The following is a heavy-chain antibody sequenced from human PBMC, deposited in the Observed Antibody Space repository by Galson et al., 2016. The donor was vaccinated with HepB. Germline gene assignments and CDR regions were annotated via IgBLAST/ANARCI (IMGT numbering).Heavy chain of an antibody. J-gene: IGHJ4*02. CDR3: TRSGGYTKFIDY. CDR1: GYTFTNYY. D-gene: IGHD3-16*02. Sequence: SVKVSCKASGYTFTNYYMHWVRQAPGQGLEWMGIINPSGGSPTYAQKFQDRVTMTRDTSTSTVYMELSSLRSEDTAVYYCTRSGGYTKFIDYWGQGTLVTVSS. V-gene: IGHV1-46*01. CDR2: INPSGGSP.